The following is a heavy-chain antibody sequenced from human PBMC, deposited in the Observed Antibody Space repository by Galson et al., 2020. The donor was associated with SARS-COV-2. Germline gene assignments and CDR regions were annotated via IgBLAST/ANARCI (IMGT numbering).Heavy chain of an antibody. V-gene: IGHV3-21*01. J-gene: IGHJ3*02. CDR2: LSSSSTYI. Sequence: GESLKISCAASGFTFSTDSMNWVRQAPGKGLEWVSSLSSSSTYIFYADSVKGRFTISRDNAKNSLYLQMNSLRAEDTAVYYCARDAVNYYDSSGYYGDGFNMWGQGTMVTVSS. CDR3: ARDAVNYYDSSGYYGDGFNM. CDR1: GFTFSTDS. D-gene: IGHD3-22*01.